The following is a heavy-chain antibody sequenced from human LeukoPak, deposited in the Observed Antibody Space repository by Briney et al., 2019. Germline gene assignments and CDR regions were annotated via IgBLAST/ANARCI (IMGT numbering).Heavy chain of an antibody. D-gene: IGHD3-10*01. CDR1: GFIFTNFN. J-gene: IGHJ4*02. V-gene: IGHV3-21*01. CDR3: AKYGSGVFDY. CDR2: ISSTSSYI. Sequence: GGSLRLSCAASGFIFTNFNLNWVRQAPGKGLEWVSSISSTSSYIYYADSVKGRFTISRDNAKNSLYLQMNSLRAEDTAVYYCAKYGSGVFDYWGQGTLVTVSS.